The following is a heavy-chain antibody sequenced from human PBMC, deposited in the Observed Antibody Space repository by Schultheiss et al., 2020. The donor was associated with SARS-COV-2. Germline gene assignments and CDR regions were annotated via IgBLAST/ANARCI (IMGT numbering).Heavy chain of an antibody. D-gene: IGHD1-26*01. CDR1: GFTFSSYS. CDR3: AREKYSGSYYYYGMDV. V-gene: IGHV3-21*01. Sequence: GGSLRLSCAASGFTFSSYSMNWVRQAPGKGLEWVSSISSSTNYIYYADSVKGRFTISRDNAKNSLYLQMNSLRAEDTAVYYCAREKYSGSYYYYGMDVWGQGTTVTVSS. J-gene: IGHJ6*02. CDR2: ISSSTNYI.